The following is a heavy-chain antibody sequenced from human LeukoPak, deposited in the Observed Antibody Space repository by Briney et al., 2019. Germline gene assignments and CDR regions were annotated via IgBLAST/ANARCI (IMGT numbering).Heavy chain of an antibody. D-gene: IGHD3-10*01. Sequence: ASVKVSCKASRGTFSSYAIIWVRQAPGQGLEWMGGIIPIFGTANYAQKFQGRVTITADKSTSTAYMELSSLRSEDTAVYYCARAGGGFGELFVGAASGADNWFDPWGQGTLVTVSS. CDR1: RGTFSSYA. V-gene: IGHV1-69*06. J-gene: IGHJ5*02. CDR2: IIPIFGTA. CDR3: ARAGGGFGELFVGAASGADNWFDP.